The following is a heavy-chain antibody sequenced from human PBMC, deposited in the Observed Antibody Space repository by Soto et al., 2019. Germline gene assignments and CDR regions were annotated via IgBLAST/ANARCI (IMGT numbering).Heavy chain of an antibody. Sequence: QVHLVQSGAEVKKPGASVKVSCKGSGYIFTTYGITWVRQAPGQGLEWMGWISAHNGNTNYTQKLQGRGTVTRDVSTRTAYRELRNLRSDATAVYYCARGGYGDYWGEGALVPVSS. V-gene: IGHV1-18*01. CDR1: GYIFTTYG. D-gene: IGHD1-1*01. CDR2: ISAHNGNT. CDR3: ARGGYGDY. J-gene: IGHJ4*02.